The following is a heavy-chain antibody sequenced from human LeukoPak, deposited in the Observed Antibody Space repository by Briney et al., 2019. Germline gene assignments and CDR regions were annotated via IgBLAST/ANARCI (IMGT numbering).Heavy chain of an antibody. Sequence: GGSLRLSCAASGFTFSSYSMNWVRQAPGKGLEWASSISSSSSYIYYADSVKGRFTISRDNAKNSLYLQMNSLRAEDTAVYYCARAWDGDVLDYWGQGTLVTVSS. CDR2: ISSSSSYI. D-gene: IGHD4-17*01. CDR1: GFTFSSYS. CDR3: ARAWDGDVLDY. J-gene: IGHJ4*02. V-gene: IGHV3-21*01.